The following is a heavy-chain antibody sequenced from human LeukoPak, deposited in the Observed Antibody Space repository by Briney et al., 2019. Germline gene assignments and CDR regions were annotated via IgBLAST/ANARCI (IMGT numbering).Heavy chain of an antibody. J-gene: IGHJ6*03. CDR2: IYNSGST. CDR1: GGSINNYY. CDR3: ARTVNTAFAYYYYYMDV. Sequence: SETLSLTCTVSGGSINNYYLTWIRQPPGKGLEWIGYIYNSGSTNYNPSLKSRATISADTSKNQFSLKLSSVTAADTAMYYCARTVNTAFAYYYYYMDVWGKGTTVTVSS. D-gene: IGHD5-18*01. V-gene: IGHV4-59*01.